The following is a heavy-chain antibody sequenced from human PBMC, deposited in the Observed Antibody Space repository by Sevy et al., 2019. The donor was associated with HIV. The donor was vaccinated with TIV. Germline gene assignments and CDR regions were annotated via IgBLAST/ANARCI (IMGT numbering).Heavy chain of an antibody. CDR2: IRPDGSDK. D-gene: IGHD1-26*01. CDR1: GFTFSPYW. Sequence: GGSLRLSCAASGFTFSPYWMTWVRQAPGKGLEWVANIRPDGSDKYYVDSVKGRFTISRDNAKNSLYLKMNSLRADDTVMYYCARGVGLDCWGQGALVTVSS. J-gene: IGHJ4*02. V-gene: IGHV3-7*01. CDR3: ARGVGLDC.